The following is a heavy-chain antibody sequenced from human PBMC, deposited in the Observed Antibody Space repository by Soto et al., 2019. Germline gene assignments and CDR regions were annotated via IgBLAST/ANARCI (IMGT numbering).Heavy chain of an antibody. CDR2: ISPSGSYM. V-gene: IGHV3-21*01. CDR3: ARFGLVTFDC. J-gene: IGHJ4*02. D-gene: IGHD3-3*01. CDR1: GFIFNTYS. Sequence: EMQLVESGGGLVKPGGSLRLSCAASGFIFNTYSMDWVRQAPGKGLEWVASISPSGSYMYYGDSLKGRFNVSRDNAKNSLYLQMDSLRADDTAIYYCARFGLVTFDCWGQGTLVTVSS.